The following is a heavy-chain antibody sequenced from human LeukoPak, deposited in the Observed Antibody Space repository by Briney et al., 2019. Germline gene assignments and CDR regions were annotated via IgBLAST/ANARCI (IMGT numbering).Heavy chain of an antibody. V-gene: IGHV3-33*01. CDR3: ARGIAVAGSVLGDYFDY. D-gene: IGHD6-19*01. CDR2: IWFDGSNK. CDR1: GFIFSNDA. J-gene: IGHJ4*02. Sequence: GGSLRLSCAASGFIFSNDAMHWVRQAPGKGLEWVAFIWFDGSNKHYADSVKGRFTISKDNSEDTLYLQMNSLRAEDTAVYYCARGIAVAGSVLGDYFDYWGQGTLVTVSS.